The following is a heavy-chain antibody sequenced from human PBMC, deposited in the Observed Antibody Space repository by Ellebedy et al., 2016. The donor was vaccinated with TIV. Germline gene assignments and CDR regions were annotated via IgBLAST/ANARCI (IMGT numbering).Heavy chain of an antibody. V-gene: IGHV1-46*01. CDR3: ARESSGWYNWFDP. Sequence: AASVKVSCMATGYTFTDNYLHWVRQAPGQGLEWMGVINAWGAGTIYGQNFHGRVSLTWDTSATTGYMELSSLTPEDTAVYFCARESSGWYNWFDPWGQGTLVTVSS. CDR1: GYTFTDNY. CDR2: INAWGAGT. J-gene: IGHJ5*02. D-gene: IGHD6-19*01.